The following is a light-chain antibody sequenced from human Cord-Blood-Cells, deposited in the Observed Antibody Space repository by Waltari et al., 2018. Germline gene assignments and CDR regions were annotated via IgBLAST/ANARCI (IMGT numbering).Light chain of an antibody. CDR3: QQYNSYSWT. Sequence: DIQMTQSPSTLSASVRDRATITCRASQSLISWLAWYQQKPAKAPKILFYKASSLESGVPSRFSGSGSGTEFNLTISSLQPDDFATYDCQQYNSYSWTFGQGTKVEIK. V-gene: IGKV1-5*03. CDR2: KAS. J-gene: IGKJ1*01. CDR1: QSLISW.